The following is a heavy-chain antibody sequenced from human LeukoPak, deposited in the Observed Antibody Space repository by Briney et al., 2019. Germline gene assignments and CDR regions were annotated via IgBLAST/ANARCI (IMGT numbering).Heavy chain of an antibody. Sequence: SQTLSLTCAVSGGSISSGGYSWSWIRQPPGKGLEWIGYIYHSGSTYYNPSLKSRVTISVDTSKNQFSLKLSSVTAADTAVYYCARGGGGLRYFDWLSLALDYWGQGTLVTVSS. V-gene: IGHV4-30-2*01. CDR1: GGSISSGGYS. CDR3: ARGGGGLRYFDWLSLALDY. CDR2: IYHSGST. J-gene: IGHJ4*02. D-gene: IGHD3-9*01.